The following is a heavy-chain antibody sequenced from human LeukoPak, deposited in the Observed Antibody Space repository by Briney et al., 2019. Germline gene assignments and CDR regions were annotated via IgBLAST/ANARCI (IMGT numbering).Heavy chain of an antibody. V-gene: IGHV4-59*08. CDR1: GGSIGSYY. J-gene: IGHJ4*02. CDR3: ARHSGRLGPFDY. D-gene: IGHD5-12*01. Sequence: SETLSLTCTVSGGSIGSYYWSWIRQPPGKGLEYIGYIYYSGSTDYNPSLKSRVTISVDTSKNRFSLNLSSVTAADTAVYYCARHSGRLGPFDYWGQGTLVTVSS. CDR2: IYYSGST.